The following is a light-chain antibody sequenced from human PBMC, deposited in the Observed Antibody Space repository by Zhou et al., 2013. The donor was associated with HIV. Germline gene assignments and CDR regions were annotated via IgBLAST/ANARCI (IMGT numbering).Light chain of an antibody. CDR2: GAS. V-gene: IGKV3-20*01. CDR3: QQYGSLWYT. CDR1: QSVGSSY. J-gene: IGKJ2*01. Sequence: EIVLTQSPGHPVFVSGERATLSCRASQSVGSSYLAWYQQKPGQAPRLLIYGASTRATGIPDRFSGSGSGTDFTLTISRLEPEDFAVYYCQQYGSLWYTFGQGTKLEIK.